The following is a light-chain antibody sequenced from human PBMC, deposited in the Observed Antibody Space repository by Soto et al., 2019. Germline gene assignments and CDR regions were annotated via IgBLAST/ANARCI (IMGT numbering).Light chain of an antibody. V-gene: IGKV4-1*01. J-gene: IGKJ2*01. Sequence: DIVMTQSPDSLAVSLGERATINCKSSQSDLYSSNNKNYLAWYQQKPGQPPKLLIYWASTRESGVPDRFSGSGSGTDFPLTISSLQAEDVAVYYCQQYYSTPPYTFGQGTKLEIK. CDR3: QQYYSTPPYT. CDR2: WAS. CDR1: QSDLYSSNNKNY.